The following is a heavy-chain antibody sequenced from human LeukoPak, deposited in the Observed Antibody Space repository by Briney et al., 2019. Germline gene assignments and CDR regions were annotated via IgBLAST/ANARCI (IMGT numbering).Heavy chain of an antibody. D-gene: IGHD1-26*01. CDR2: ISYSGST. V-gene: IGHV4-59*01. CDR3: ARETRLHSGSYSNDAFDI. Sequence: PSETLSLTCTVSGGSISSYYWSWIRQPPGKGLEWFGYISYSGSTDYNPSRKSRVTISLDTSKNQFSLRLSSVTAADTAVYYCARETRLHSGSYSNDAFDIWGQGTMVTVSS. J-gene: IGHJ3*02. CDR1: GGSISSYY.